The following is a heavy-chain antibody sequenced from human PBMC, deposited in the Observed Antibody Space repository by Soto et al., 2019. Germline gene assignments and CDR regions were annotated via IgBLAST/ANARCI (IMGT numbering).Heavy chain of an antibody. J-gene: IGHJ4*02. D-gene: IGHD4-17*01. Sequence: SLSLSCVASGFPVDDYAMHWVRQAPGKGLEWVSGISANGDNVDYADSVKGRFTVSRDNAKNSLFLQMNSLRPEDTALYYCAKDMKWGGMTTIHYFDSWGQGTQVTVSS. CDR2: ISANGDNV. CDR1: GFPVDDYA. V-gene: IGHV3-9*01. CDR3: AKDMKWGGMTTIHYFDS.